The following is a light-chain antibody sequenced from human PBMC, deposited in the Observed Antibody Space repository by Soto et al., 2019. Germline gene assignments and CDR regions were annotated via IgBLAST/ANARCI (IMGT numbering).Light chain of an antibody. V-gene: IGKV1-9*01. CDR1: QGISSY. J-gene: IGKJ4*01. Sequence: DIQLTQSPCFLSASVGDRVTITCRASQGISSYLAWYQQKPGIAHKFLIYAASTLQSGVPSRFSGSGSGTEFTLTISSLLPEDFATYYCQQVKSYPLTFGGGTKVEIK. CDR2: AAS. CDR3: QQVKSYPLT.